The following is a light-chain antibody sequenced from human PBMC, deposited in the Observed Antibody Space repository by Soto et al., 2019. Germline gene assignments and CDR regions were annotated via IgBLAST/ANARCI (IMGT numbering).Light chain of an antibody. CDR1: SSDDGGYNY. CDR3: SSYTSSTTL. V-gene: IGLV2-14*01. J-gene: IGLJ1*01. Sequence: SALTQPASVSGAPGQSITISCTGTSSDDGGYNYVSWYQQHPGKAPKLMIYDVSNRPSGVSNRFSGSKSGNTASLTISGLQAEDEADYYSSSYTSSTTLFGTGTKLTVL. CDR2: DVS.